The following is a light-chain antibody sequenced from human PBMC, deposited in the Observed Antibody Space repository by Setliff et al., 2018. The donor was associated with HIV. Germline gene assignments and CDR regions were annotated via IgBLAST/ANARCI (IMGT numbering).Light chain of an antibody. CDR3: SSYTSSSTTVL. CDR2: DVS. V-gene: IGLV2-14*03. CDR1: SSDIGGYNY. Sequence: QSALTQPASVSGSPGQSLTTACTGTSSDIGGYNYVSWYQQHPGKAPKLMIYDVSNRPSGVSNRFSGSKSGNTASLTISGLQAEDEADYYCSSYTSSSTTVLFGGGTKVTVL. J-gene: IGLJ2*01.